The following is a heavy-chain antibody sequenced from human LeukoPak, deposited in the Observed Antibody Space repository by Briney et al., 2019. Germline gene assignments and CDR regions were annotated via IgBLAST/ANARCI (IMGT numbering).Heavy chain of an antibody. D-gene: IGHD5-24*01. V-gene: IGHV4-59*01. CDR2: IYYSGST. CDR1: GSSISSYY. J-gene: IGHJ4*02. Sequence: SETLSLTCTVSGSSISSYYWSWIRQPPGKGLEWIGYIYYSGSTNYNPSLKSRVTISVDTSKNQFSLKLSSVTAADTAVYYCARDEGRDGYNSYWGQGTLVTVSS. CDR3: ARDEGRDGYNSY.